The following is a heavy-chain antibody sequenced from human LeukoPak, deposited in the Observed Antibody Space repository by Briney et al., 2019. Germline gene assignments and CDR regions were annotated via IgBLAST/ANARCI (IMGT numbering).Heavy chain of an antibody. D-gene: IGHD3-3*01. V-gene: IGHV3-11*01. Sequence: PGGSLRLSCAASGFTFSAYYMSWIRQAPGKGLEWVSCISSSGSTIYYADSVKGRFTISRDNAKNSLYLQMNSLRAEDTAVYYCAGGYYDFWSGYRYNWFDPWGQGTLVTVSS. J-gene: IGHJ5*02. CDR1: GFTFSAYY. CDR2: ISSSGSTI. CDR3: AGGYYDFWSGYRYNWFDP.